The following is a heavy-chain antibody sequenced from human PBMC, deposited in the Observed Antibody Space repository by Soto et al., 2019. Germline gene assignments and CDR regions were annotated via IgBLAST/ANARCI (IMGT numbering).Heavy chain of an antibody. CDR3: AKDRVVYAHDAFDI. CDR1: GLTFSNYA. CDR2: ISGSSGVT. J-gene: IGHJ3*02. V-gene: IGHV3-23*01. Sequence: GGSLSLSCAASGLTFSNYAMSWVRQAPGKGLEWVSLISGSSGVTFYADSVKGRFTISRDNSKNTLYLRMNSLRAEDTAVYYCAKDRVVYAHDAFDIWGQGTMVTVSS. D-gene: IGHD2-8*02.